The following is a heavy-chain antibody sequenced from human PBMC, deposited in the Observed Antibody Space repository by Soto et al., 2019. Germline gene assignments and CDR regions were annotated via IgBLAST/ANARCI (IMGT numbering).Heavy chain of an antibody. D-gene: IGHD6-6*01. Sequence: SETLCLTCTVAGGSIRSGDYYWGWISQPPGKGLEWIGYIYYSGSTYYNPSLKSRVTISVDTSKNQFSLKLSSVTAADTAVYYCARERPDGARLDPWGQGTLVTVSS. CDR1: GGSIRSGDYY. CDR3: ARERPDGARLDP. CDR2: IYYSGST. J-gene: IGHJ5*02. V-gene: IGHV4-30-4*01.